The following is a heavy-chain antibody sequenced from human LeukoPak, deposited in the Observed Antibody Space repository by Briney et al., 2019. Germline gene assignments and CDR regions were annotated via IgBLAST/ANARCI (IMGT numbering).Heavy chain of an antibody. V-gene: IGHV4-39*07. CDR1: GGSISSYY. D-gene: IGHD6-13*01. CDR2: MYYSGST. J-gene: IGHJ4*02. Sequence: SETLSLTCTVSGGSISSYYWGWIRQPPGKGLEWIGNMYYSGSTYYNPSLKSRVTISADTSKNQFSLKLSSVTAADTAVYYCARDQASLATFDYWGQGTLVTVSS. CDR3: ARDQASLATFDY.